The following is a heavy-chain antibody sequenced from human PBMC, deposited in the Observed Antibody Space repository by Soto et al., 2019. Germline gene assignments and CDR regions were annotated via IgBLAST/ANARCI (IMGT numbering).Heavy chain of an antibody. D-gene: IGHD1-26*01. CDR3: ASDFPPPRELLRGYFGF. Sequence: QVQLVESGGGVVQPGRSLRLSCAASGFTFSYYGMHWVRQAAGKGLEWVAFIWYDGSNKYYADSVKGRFTISRDNSTGTLYVQMKSLRAEDTSVYYCASDFPPPRELLRGYFGFWGQVTLVTVSS. CDR1: GFTFSYYG. V-gene: IGHV3-33*01. CDR2: IWYDGSNK. J-gene: IGHJ4*02.